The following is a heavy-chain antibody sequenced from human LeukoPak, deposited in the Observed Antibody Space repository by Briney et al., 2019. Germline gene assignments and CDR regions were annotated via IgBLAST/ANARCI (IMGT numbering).Heavy chain of an antibody. CDR3: ASWHKMSTIWATFDY. V-gene: IGHV4-34*01. Sequence: PSETLSLTCAVYGGSFSGYYWGWIRQPPGKGLEWIATISYSGSTYYNPSLKSRVTVSVDTSKNQFSLRLSSVTATDTAVYYCASWHKMSTIWATFDYWGQGTLVTVSS. J-gene: IGHJ4*02. D-gene: IGHD5-24*01. CDR1: GGSFSGYY. CDR2: ISYSGST.